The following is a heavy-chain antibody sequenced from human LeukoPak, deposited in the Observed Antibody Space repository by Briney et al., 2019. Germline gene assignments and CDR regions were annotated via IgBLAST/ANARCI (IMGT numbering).Heavy chain of an antibody. CDR1: GDSISSYY. J-gene: IGHJ4*02. Sequence: SETLSLTCTVSGDSISSYYWSWIRQPPGKGLEWIGYIYHTGSTSYNPSLKGRVTISVDTSKNQFSLKLSSVTAAGTAVYYCARGLNRNDYGDYGYWGQGTLVTVSS. CDR2: IYHTGST. CDR3: ARGLNRNDYGDYGY. D-gene: IGHD4-17*01. V-gene: IGHV4-59*01.